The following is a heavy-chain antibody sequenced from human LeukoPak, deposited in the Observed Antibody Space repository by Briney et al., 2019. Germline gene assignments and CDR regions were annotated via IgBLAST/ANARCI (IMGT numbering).Heavy chain of an antibody. CDR1: GFTFSSSA. CDR3: AKDGGLWVSAHWGDS. CDR2: ISSSGGST. D-gene: IGHD7-27*01. V-gene: IGHV3-23*01. J-gene: IGHJ4*02. Sequence: GGSLRLSCAASGFTFSSSAMSWVRQVPGKGLEWVSGISSSGGSTNYADSVKGRFTVSRDNSKNTLFLQMNSLRAEDTAVYYCAKDGGLWVSAHWGDSWGRGTLVTVSS.